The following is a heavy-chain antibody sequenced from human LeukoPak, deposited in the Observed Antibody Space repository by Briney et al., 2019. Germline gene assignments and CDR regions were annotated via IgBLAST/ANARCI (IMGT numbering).Heavy chain of an antibody. Sequence: SETLSLTCTVSGYSISSGYYWGWIRQPPGKGLEWIGSIYHSGSTYYNPSLKSRVTISVDTSKNQFSLKLSSVTAADTAVYYCARDRSGGSGSWNVWGKGTTVTISS. CDR3: ARDRSGGSGSWNV. CDR1: GYSISSGYY. D-gene: IGHD3-10*01. V-gene: IGHV4-38-2*02. CDR2: IYHSGST. J-gene: IGHJ6*04.